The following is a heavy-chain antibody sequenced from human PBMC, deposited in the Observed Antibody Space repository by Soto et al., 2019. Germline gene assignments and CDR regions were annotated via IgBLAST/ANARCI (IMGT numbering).Heavy chain of an antibody. J-gene: IGHJ5*02. CDR3: ARRERAAGTDWWFDP. V-gene: IGHV4-39*01. Sequence: QLQLQESGPGLVKPSETLSLTCTVSGGSISSSSFHWGWIRQPPGKGLEGIGSIYYSGSTYYSPSLKSRVTISVDTSKNQCSLKLSSVTAADTAVYYCARRERAAGTDWWFDPWGQGTLVTVSS. D-gene: IGHD6-13*01. CDR2: IYYSGST. CDR1: GGSISSSSFH.